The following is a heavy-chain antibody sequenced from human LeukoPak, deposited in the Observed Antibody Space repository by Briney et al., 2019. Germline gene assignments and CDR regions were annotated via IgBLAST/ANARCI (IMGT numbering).Heavy chain of an antibody. Sequence: SETLSLTCTVSGGSIATYYWSWIRQPAGKGLEWIGRVFTTRGANYNPSLKSRVTMSLDTSRYLFSLKLSSVTAADSAVYYCARGSSYGSGSYYSWFDPWGQGTLVTVSS. V-gene: IGHV4-4*07. CDR1: GGSIATYY. J-gene: IGHJ5*02. D-gene: IGHD3-10*01. CDR2: VFTTRGA. CDR3: ARGSSYGSGSYYSWFDP.